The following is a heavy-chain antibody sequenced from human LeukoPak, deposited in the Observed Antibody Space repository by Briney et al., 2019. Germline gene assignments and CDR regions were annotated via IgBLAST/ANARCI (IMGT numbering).Heavy chain of an antibody. CDR1: GFTFSTYA. CDR2: ITGSGGST. CDR3: ANFAVIDSLPDY. D-gene: IGHD3-9*01. J-gene: IGHJ4*02. V-gene: IGHV3-23*01. Sequence: GGSLRLSCAASGFTFSTYAMSWVRQAPGKGLEWVSSITGSGGSTYYADSVKGQFTISRDNSKNTLYLQMNSLRAEDTAVYYCANFAVIDSLPDYWGQGTLVTVSS.